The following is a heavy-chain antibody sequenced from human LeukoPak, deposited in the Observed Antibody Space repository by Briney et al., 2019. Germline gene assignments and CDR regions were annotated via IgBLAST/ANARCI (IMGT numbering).Heavy chain of an antibody. Sequence: PGGSLRLSCAASGFTFSSYGMNWVRQAPGKGLEWVSSIGSSSDYIYYADLVKDRFTISRDNAKNSLYLQMNSLRAEDTAIYYCARTYGGDGGQRFDYWGQGTLVTVSS. CDR3: ARTYGGDGGQRFDY. V-gene: IGHV3-21*01. CDR2: IGSSSDYI. D-gene: IGHD2-21*02. J-gene: IGHJ4*02. CDR1: GFTFSSYG.